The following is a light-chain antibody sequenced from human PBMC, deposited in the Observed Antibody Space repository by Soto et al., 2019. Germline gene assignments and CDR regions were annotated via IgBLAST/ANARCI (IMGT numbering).Light chain of an antibody. CDR3: QQSYSTPRT. V-gene: IGKV1-39*01. J-gene: IGKJ1*01. CDR1: QSISSD. Sequence: DIQMTQSPSSLSAFVGDRVTITCRASQSISSDLNWYQQKPGKAPKVMSYAASTLQSGVPSRVSGSGSGTDFTLTISSLKPEDFETYYCQQSYSTPRTFGQGTKVDIK. CDR2: AAS.